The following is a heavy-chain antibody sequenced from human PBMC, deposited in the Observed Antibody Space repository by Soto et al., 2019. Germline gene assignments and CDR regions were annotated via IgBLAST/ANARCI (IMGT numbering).Heavy chain of an antibody. CDR3: ARDPVPAAMDYYYGMDV. CDR2: INHSGST. Sequence: PSETLSLTCAVYGGSFSGYSWSWIRQSPGKGLEWIGEINHSGSTNYNPSLKSRVTISVDTSKNQFSLKLSSVTAADTAVYYCARDPVPAAMDYYYGMDVWGQGTTVTVSS. CDR1: GGSFSGYS. V-gene: IGHV4-34*01. D-gene: IGHD2-2*01. J-gene: IGHJ6*02.